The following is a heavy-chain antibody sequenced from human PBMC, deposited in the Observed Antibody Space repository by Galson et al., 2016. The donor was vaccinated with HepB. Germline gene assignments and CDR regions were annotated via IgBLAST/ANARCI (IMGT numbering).Heavy chain of an antibody. CDR1: GFTFSTYA. J-gene: IGHJ6*02. CDR3: ARDQWASGMDV. Sequence: SLRLSCAVSGFTFSTYAMHWVRQSXXKGLXXVAVIXHDXSNKFHADSVRGRFTISRDSSKNTLFLQMNSLRAEDTAIFYCARDQWASGMDVWGQGTAVTVS. D-gene: IGHD1-26*01. V-gene: IGHV3-30-3*01. CDR2: IXHDXSNK.